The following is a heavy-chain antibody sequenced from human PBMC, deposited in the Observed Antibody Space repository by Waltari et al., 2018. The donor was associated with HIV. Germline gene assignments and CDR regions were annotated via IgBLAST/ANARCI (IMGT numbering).Heavy chain of an antibody. J-gene: IGHJ5*02. Sequence: GYTFTSYGISWVRQAPGQGLEWMGWISAYNGNTNYAQKLQGRVTMTTDTSTSTAYMELRSLRSDDTAVYYCARKSWYDLNNWFDPWGQGTLVTVSS. CDR3: ARKSWYDLNNWFDP. D-gene: IGHD6-13*01. V-gene: IGHV1-18*01. CDR2: ISAYNGNT. CDR1: GYTFTSYG.